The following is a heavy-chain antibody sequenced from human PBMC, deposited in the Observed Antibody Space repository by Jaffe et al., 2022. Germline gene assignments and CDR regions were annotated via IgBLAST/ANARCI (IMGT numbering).Heavy chain of an antibody. D-gene: IGHD6-19*01. J-gene: IGHJ4*02. V-gene: IGHV3-23*01. Sequence: EVQLLESGGGLVQPGGSLRLSCAASEFTFSNHGMHWVRQAPGKGLEWVSGISGSGGSTYYADSVKGRFTISRDNSKNMLYLQMHSLRVEDTAVYYCVRAMASDFDYWGQGTLVAVSS. CDR3: VRAMASDFDY. CDR1: EFTFSNHG. CDR2: ISGSGGST.